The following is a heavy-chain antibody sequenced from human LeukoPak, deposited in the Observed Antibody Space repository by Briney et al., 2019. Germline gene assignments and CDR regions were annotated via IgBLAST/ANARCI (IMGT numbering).Heavy chain of an antibody. CDR1: GFTFSSYS. D-gene: IGHD3-3*01. CDR2: ISSSSSYI. Sequence: GGSLRLSCAASGFTFSSYSMNWVRQAPEKGLEWVSSISSSSSYIYYADSVKGRFTISRDNAKNSLYLQMNSLRAEDTAVYYCARDGGAGTFDYWGQGTLVTVSS. J-gene: IGHJ4*02. V-gene: IGHV3-21*01. CDR3: ARDGGAGTFDY.